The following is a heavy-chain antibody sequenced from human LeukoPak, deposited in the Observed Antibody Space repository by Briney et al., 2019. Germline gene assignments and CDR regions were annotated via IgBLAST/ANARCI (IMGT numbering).Heavy chain of an antibody. V-gene: IGHV4-4*07. CDR1: GDPIISYY. D-gene: IGHD3-10*01. CDR3: ARGGYYGSGNDFRFDP. J-gene: IGHJ5*02. CDR2: IYTSGRT. Sequence: SETLSLTCTVSGDPIISYYWTWIRQPAGKGLEWIGRIYTSGRTHYNPSLKSRVTISVDTSKNQFSLKLTSVTAADTAVYFCARGGYYGSGNDFRFDPWGQGTLVTVSS.